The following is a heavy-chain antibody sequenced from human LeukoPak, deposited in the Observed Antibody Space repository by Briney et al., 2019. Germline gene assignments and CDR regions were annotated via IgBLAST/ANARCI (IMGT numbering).Heavy chain of an antibody. D-gene: IGHD5-12*01. V-gene: IGHV3-7*01. J-gene: IGHJ4*02. CDR3: AREVATIGASLWANDY. CDR2: IKQDGSEK. Sequence: GGSLRLSCAASGFTFSSYWMSWGRQAPGKGLGWVANIKQDGSEKYYVDSVKGRFTISRDNAKNSLYLQMNSLGAEDTAVYYCAREVATIGASLWANDYWGQGTLVTVSS. CDR1: GFTFSSYW.